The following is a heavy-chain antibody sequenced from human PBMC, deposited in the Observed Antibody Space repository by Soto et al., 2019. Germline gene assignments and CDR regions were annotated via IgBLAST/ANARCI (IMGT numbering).Heavy chain of an antibody. CDR2: IYYSGST. CDR1: GGSISSYY. Sequence: SETLSLTCTVSGGSISSYYWSWIRQPPGKGLEWIGYIYYSGSTNYNPSLKSRVTISVDTSKNQFSLKLSSVTAADTAVYYCARAAGYSKPGYYFDYWGQGTLVTVSS. CDR3: ARAAGYSKPGYYFDY. D-gene: IGHD4-4*01. J-gene: IGHJ4*02. V-gene: IGHV4-59*01.